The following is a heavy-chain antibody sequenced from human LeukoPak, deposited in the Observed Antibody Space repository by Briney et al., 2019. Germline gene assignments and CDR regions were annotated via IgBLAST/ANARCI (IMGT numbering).Heavy chain of an antibody. CDR2: IYTSGRT. J-gene: IGHJ4*02. Sequence: SETLSLTCTVSGDSINSYYWTWIRQPAGKGLEWIGRIYTSGRTNYDPAVKSRVTISVDKSKNQISLRLISVTAADTAVYYCASGGSDFQSASEYWGQGTLVTVSS. D-gene: IGHD2-15*01. CDR1: GDSINSYY. CDR3: ASGGSDFQSASEY. V-gene: IGHV4-4*07.